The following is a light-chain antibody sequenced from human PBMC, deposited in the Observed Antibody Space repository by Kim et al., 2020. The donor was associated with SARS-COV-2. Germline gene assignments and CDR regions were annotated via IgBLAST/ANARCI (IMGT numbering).Light chain of an antibody. J-gene: IGLJ3*02. CDR2: YNN. CDR3: QTWDSNNDHRV. Sequence: SYELTQPPSVSVAPGMTARITCGGNNIGSKNVYWYQQKPGQAPVLVMYYNNDRPSGIPERVSGSNSENTATLTISRVEAGDEADYYCQTWDSNNDHRVFGGGTQLTVL. V-gene: IGLV3-21*04. CDR1: NIGSKN.